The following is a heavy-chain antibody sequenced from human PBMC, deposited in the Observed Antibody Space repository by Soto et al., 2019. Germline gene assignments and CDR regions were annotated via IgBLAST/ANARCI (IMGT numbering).Heavy chain of an antibody. J-gene: IGHJ4*02. V-gene: IGHV3-49*03. CDR3: TRAPLYYDFWSGYYKGYPPNFDY. CDR1: GFTFGDYA. D-gene: IGHD3-3*01. Sequence: GGSLRLSCTASGFTFGDYAMSWFRQAPGKGLEWVGFIRSKAYGGTTEYAASVKGRFTISRDDSKSIAYLQMNSLKTEDTAVYYCTRAPLYYDFWSGYYKGYPPNFDYWGQGTLVTVSS. CDR2: IRSKAYGGTT.